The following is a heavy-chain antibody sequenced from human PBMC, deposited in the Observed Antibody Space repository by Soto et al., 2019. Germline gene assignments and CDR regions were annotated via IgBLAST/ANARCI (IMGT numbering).Heavy chain of an antibody. CDR1: GFTFSSYG. D-gene: IGHD3-10*01. CDR2: ISYDGSNK. J-gene: IGHJ6*02. CDR3: AKDPSVRPYYYGMDV. Sequence: TGGSLRLSCAASGFTFSSYGMHWVRQAPGKGLEWVAVISYDGSNKYYADSVKGRFTISRDNSKNTLYLQMNSLRAEDTAVYYCAKDPSVRPYYYGMDVWGQGTTVTVSS. V-gene: IGHV3-30*18.